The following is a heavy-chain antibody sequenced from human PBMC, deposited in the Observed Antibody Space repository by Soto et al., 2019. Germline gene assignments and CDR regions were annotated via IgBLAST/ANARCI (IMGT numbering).Heavy chain of an antibody. J-gene: IGHJ6*02. Sequence: PGGSLRLSCAASAFTFSSYAMSWVRQAPGKGLEWVSAISGSGGSTYYADSVKGRFTISRDNSKNTLYLQMNSLRAEDTAVYYCAKDRTYGDYVNYYYYGMDVWGQGTTVTVSS. CDR2: ISGSGGST. V-gene: IGHV3-23*01. CDR3: AKDRTYGDYVNYYYYGMDV. D-gene: IGHD4-17*01. CDR1: AFTFSSYA.